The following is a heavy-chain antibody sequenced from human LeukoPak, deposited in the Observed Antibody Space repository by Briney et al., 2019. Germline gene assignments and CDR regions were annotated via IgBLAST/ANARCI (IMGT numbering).Heavy chain of an antibody. D-gene: IGHD2-2*01. CDR1: GYTFTSYD. J-gene: IGHJ4*02. V-gene: IGHV1-8*01. CDR2: MNPNSGNT. CDR3: AKSLEDIVVVPAAAPQVYFDY. Sequence: ASVKVSCKASGYTFTSYDINWVRQATGQGLEWMGWMNPNSGNTGYAQKFQGRVTMTRNTSISTAYMELSSLRSEDTAVYYCAKSLEDIVVVPAAAPQVYFDYWGQGTLVTVSS.